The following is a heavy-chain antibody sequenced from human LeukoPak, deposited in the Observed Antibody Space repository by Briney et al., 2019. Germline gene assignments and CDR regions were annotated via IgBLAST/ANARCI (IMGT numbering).Heavy chain of an antibody. V-gene: IGHV3-21*01. CDR3: ARERSQPRRELDY. CDR1: GFTFSSSS. J-gene: IGHJ4*02. D-gene: IGHD3-3*01. Sequence: GGSLRLSCAASGFTFSSSSMNWVRQAPGKGLEWVSSISSSSSYIYYADSVKGRFTISRDNAKNSLYLQMNSLRAEDTAVYYCARERSQPRRELDYWGQGTLVTVSS. CDR2: ISSSSSYI.